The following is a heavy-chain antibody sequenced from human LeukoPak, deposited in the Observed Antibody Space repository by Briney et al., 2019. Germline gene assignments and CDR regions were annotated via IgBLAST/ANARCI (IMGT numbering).Heavy chain of an antibody. Sequence: GGSLRLSCIASGFPFSSYWMTWVRQAPGKGLEWVANIKQDGSKKSYVDSVKGRFTISRDNAKNSLYLQMNSLRAEDTAIYYCTRVGYIDEGIDYWGQGTLVTVSS. V-gene: IGHV3-7*04. CDR1: GFPFSSYW. D-gene: IGHD5-24*01. CDR3: TRVGYIDEGIDY. J-gene: IGHJ4*02. CDR2: IKQDGSKK.